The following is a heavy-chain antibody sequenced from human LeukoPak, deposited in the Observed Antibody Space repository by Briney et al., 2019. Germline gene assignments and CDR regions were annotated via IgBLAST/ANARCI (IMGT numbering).Heavy chain of an antibody. J-gene: IGHJ1*01. CDR3: AKDDDWGRFNH. D-gene: IGHD3-16*01. Sequence: VASVKVSCKASGFTFTSSAMQWVRQARGQRLEWIGWIVVGSGNTNYAQKFQERVTITRDMSTSTAYMELSSLRAEDTAVYYCAKDDDWGRFNHWGQGTLVTVSS. CDR2: IVVGSGNT. CDR1: GFTFTSSA. V-gene: IGHV1-58*02.